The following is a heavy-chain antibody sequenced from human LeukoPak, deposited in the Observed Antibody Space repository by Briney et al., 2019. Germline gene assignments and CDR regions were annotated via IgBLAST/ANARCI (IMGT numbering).Heavy chain of an antibody. CDR2: ISGSGGST. D-gene: IGHD4-17*01. CDR3: ATSDLYGDYDDVNY. CDR1: GFTFSSYG. J-gene: IGHJ4*02. Sequence: PGGSLRLSCVASGFTFSSYGMSWVRQAPGKGLEWVSAISGSGGSTYYADSVKGRFTISRDNSKNTLYLQMNSLRAEDTAVYYCATSDLYGDYDDVNYWGQGTLVTVSS. V-gene: IGHV3-23*01.